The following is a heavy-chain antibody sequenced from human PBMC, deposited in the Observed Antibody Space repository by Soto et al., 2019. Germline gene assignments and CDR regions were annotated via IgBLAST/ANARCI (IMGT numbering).Heavy chain of an antibody. D-gene: IGHD1-26*01. CDR2: ISYDGSNK. V-gene: IGHV3-30-3*01. CDR1: GFTFSSYA. J-gene: IGHJ4*02. CDR3: ARDTIGGSYRFDY. Sequence: SLRLSCAASGFTFSSYAMHWVRQAPGKGLEWVAVISYDGSNKYYADSVKGRFTISRDNSKNTLYLQMNSLRAEDTAVYYCARDTIGGSYRFDYWGQGTLVTVSS.